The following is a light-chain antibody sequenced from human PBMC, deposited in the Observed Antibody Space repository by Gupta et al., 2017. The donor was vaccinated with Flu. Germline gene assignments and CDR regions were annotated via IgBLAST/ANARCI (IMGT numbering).Light chain of an antibody. CDR1: SDDIGAYDY. CDR3: SSYTDSGTVV. J-gene: IGLJ2*01. CDR2: EVT. Sequence: QSALTQPPSASGSPGQSVTISCTGTSDDIGAYDYVSWYLQHPGKAPRLIIYEVTKRPSRVPDRFSGSKSDNTASLTVSGLQAEDEADYYCSSYTDSGTVVFGGGTKLTVL. V-gene: IGLV2-8*01.